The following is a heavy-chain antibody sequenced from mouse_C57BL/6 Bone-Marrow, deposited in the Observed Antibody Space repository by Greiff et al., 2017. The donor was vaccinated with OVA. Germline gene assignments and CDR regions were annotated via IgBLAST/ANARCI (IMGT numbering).Heavy chain of an antibody. V-gene: IGHV5-12*01. CDR3: ARQYYLDY. CDR2: ISNGGGST. Sequence: EVQLVESGGGLVQPGGSLKLSCAASGFTFSDYYMYWVRQTPEKRLEWVAYISNGGGSTYYPDTVKGRFTISIDNATNTLYLQMSRLKSEDTAMYYCARQYYLDYWGQGTTLTVSS. CDR1: GFTFSDYY. J-gene: IGHJ2*01.